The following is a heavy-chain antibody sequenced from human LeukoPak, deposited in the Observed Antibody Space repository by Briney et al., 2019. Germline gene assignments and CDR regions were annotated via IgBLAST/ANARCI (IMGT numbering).Heavy chain of an antibody. CDR1: GFTFSSYS. CDR2: ISSSSSYI. V-gene: IGHV3-21*01. J-gene: IGHJ4*02. D-gene: IGHD3-10*01. CDR3: AKGTDGAGSYRPFDY. Sequence: GGSLRLSCAASGFTFSSYSMNWVRQAPGKGLEWVSSISSSSSYIYYADSVKGRFTISRDNAKNSLYLQMNSLRAEDTAVYYCAKGTDGAGSYRPFDYWGQGTLVTVSP.